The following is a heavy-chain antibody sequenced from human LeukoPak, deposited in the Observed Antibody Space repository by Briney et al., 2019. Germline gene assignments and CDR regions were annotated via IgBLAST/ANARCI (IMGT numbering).Heavy chain of an antibody. V-gene: IGHV1-18*01. D-gene: IGHD2-2*01. CDR3: ARVRETQLEALYDAFDI. CDR2: ISAYNGNT. Sequence: GASVKVSCKASGYTFTSYGISWVRQAPGQGLEWMGWISAYNGNTNYAQKLQGRVTMTTDTSTSTAYMELRSLRSDDTAVYYCARVRETQLEALYDAFDIWGQGTMVTVSS. J-gene: IGHJ3*02. CDR1: GYTFTSYG.